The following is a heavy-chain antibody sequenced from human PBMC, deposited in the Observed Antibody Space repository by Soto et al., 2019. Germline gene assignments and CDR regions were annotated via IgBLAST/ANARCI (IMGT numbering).Heavy chain of an antibody. CDR2: ISSSSSYI. V-gene: IGHV3-21*01. CDR3: AGYGREGLVDSFDY. CDR1: GFTFSSYS. J-gene: IGHJ4*02. Sequence: EVQLVESGGGLVKPGGSLRLSCAASGFTFSSYSMNWVRQAPGKGLEWVSSISSSSSYIYYEDSVKGRFTISRDNAKNSLYLQMNSLRAEDTAVYYCAGYGREGLVDSFDYWGQGTLVTVSS. D-gene: IGHD6-6*01.